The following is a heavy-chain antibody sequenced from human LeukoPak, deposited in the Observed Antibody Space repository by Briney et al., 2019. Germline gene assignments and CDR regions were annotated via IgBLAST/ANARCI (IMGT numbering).Heavy chain of an antibody. CDR2: ISYDGSNK. Sequence: GGSLRLSCAASGFTFGSYAMHWVRQAPGKGLEWVAVISYDGSNKYYADSVRGRFTISRDNSKNTLYLQMNRLRAEDTAVYYCARSGCSGGSCYYYYGMDVWGQGTTVTVSS. J-gene: IGHJ6*02. D-gene: IGHD2-15*01. CDR3: ARSGCSGGSCYYYYGMDV. CDR1: GFTFGSYA. V-gene: IGHV3-30-3*01.